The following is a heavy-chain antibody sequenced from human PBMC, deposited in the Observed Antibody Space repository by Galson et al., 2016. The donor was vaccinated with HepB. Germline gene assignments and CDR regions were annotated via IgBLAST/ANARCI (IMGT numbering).Heavy chain of an antibody. CDR2: IGWSYDT. CDR3: AKGGNTAARFFRRDTPFDY. J-gene: IGHJ4*02. CDR1: GFRFSNYD. D-gene: IGHD6-6*01. V-gene: IGHV3-23*01. Sequence: SLRLSCAVSGFRFSNYDLTWVRQAPGKGLEWVSAIGWSYDTYYADSVRGRLTISRDNSKNTLYLQMNSLRAEDTAVYYCAKGGNTAARFFRRDTPFDYSGQGTLVTVSS.